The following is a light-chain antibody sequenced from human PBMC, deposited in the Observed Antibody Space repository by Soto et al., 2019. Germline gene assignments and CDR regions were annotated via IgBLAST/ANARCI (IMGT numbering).Light chain of an antibody. CDR3: QQYSNWPPIT. CDR2: GAS. CDR1: QSVSSN. J-gene: IGKJ5*01. V-gene: IGKV3-15*01. Sequence: EIVMTQSPATLSVSPGERATLSCRASQSVSSNLAWYQQKPGQPPRLLIYGASTRATGIPARFSGSGSGTEFTLTISSLQSEDFAVYYCQQYSNWPPITFGQGTRLEIK.